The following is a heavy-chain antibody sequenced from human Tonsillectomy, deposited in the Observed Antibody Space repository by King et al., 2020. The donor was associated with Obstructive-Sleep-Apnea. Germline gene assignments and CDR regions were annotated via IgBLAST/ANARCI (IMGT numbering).Heavy chain of an antibody. CDR3: AKAQPPSGGGYDPHGYIDY. CDR2: ISGSGGST. D-gene: IGHD6-19*01. V-gene: IGHV3-23*04. CDR1: GFTFSSYA. Sequence: VQLVESGGGLVQPGGSLRLSCAASGFTFSSYAMSWVRQAPGKGLEWVSAISGSGGSTYYADSVKGRFTISRDNSKNTLYLQMNSLRAEDTAVYYCAKAQPPSGGGYDPHGYIDYWGQGTLVTVSS. J-gene: IGHJ4*02.